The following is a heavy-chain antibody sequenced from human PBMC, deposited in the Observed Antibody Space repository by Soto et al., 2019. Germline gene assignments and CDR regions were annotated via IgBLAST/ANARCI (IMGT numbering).Heavy chain of an antibody. V-gene: IGHV1-69*01. J-gene: IGHJ4*02. CDR1: GGTFSSYA. CDR3: ARSHYYDSSGYSVYFDY. Sequence: QVQLVQSGAEVKKPGSSVKVSCKASGGTFSSYAISWVRQAPGQGLEWMGGIIPIFGTANYAQKFQGRVKITADESTSTAYMELSILRSEDTAVYYCARSHYYDSSGYSVYFDYWGQGTLVTVSS. D-gene: IGHD3-22*01. CDR2: IIPIFGTA.